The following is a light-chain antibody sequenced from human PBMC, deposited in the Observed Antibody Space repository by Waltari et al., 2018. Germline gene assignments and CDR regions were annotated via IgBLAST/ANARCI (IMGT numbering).Light chain of an antibody. CDR3: CAHAGSGIWV. CDR1: SSDVGSYNL. CDR2: EDT. Sequence: QSALTQPASVSGSPGQSITLSCTGTSSDVGSYNLVSWYQQHPGKVPKLIIYEDTKRPPGVSDRFSGSKSGNTASLTISGLQAEDEADYHCCAHAGSGIWVFGGGTKLTVL. J-gene: IGLJ3*02. V-gene: IGLV2-23*01.